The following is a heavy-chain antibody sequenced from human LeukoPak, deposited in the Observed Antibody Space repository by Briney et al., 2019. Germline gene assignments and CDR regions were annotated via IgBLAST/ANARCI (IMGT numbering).Heavy chain of an antibody. J-gene: IGHJ4*03. Sequence: PGGSLRLSCAASGFTFDDYAMHWVRQAPGKGLEWVSGISWNSGSIGYADSVKGRFTISRDNAKNSLYLQMNSLRAEDMALYYCAKDIGSYYYDSSGYYLPDYWGQGTTVTVSS. D-gene: IGHD3-22*01. CDR3: AKDIGSYYYDSSGYYLPDY. V-gene: IGHV3-9*03. CDR2: ISWNSGSI. CDR1: GFTFDDYA.